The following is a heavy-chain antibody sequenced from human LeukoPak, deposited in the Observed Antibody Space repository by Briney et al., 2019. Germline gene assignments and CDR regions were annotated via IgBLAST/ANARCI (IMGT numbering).Heavy chain of an antibody. J-gene: IGHJ5*02. D-gene: IGHD3-3*01. CDR2: IYYSGST. CDR1: GGSISSRNYY. CDR3: ARVFSYPLRAPFDP. Sequence: SETLSLTCTVSGGSISSRNYYCGWIRQPPGKGLEWIGSIYYSGSTNYNPSLKSRVTISVDTSKNQFSLKLSSVTAADTAVYYCARVFSYPLRAPFDPWGQGTLVTVSS. V-gene: IGHV4-39*07.